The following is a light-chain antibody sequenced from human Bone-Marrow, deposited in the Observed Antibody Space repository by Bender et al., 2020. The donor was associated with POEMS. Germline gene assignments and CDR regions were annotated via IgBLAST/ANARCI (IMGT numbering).Light chain of an antibody. CDR1: SSYVDTYTL. CDR2: DVN. V-gene: IGLV2-14*02. J-gene: IGLJ3*02. Sequence: QSALTQPPSVSGSPGQSVTISCTGTSSYVDTYTLVSWYQQHAGKVPKLLIYDVNTRPSGVSNRFSASKSGNTASLTISGLQADDEADYYCCSYTSSTSLQVFGGGTKLTVL. CDR3: CSYTSSTSLQV.